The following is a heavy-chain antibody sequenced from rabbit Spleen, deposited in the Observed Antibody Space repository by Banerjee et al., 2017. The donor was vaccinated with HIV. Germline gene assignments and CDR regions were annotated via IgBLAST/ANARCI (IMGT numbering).Heavy chain of an antibody. J-gene: IGHJ6*01. D-gene: IGHD8-1*01. CDR2: IYGGNSGST. CDR1: GFDFRRYYL. V-gene: IGHV1S45*01. CDR3: ARDTGSSFSSYGMDL. Sequence: QEQVKETGGGLVQPGGSLALSCKASGFDFRRYYLSWVRQAPGKGLEWIACIYGGNSGSTYYANWAVGRFTISKTSSTTVTLRMTSLTAADTATYFCARDTGSSFSSYGMDLWGPGTLVTVS.